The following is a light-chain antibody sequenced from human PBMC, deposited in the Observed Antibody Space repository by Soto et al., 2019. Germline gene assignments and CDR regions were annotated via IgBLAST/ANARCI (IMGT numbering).Light chain of an antibody. CDR2: GAT. V-gene: IGKV3-20*01. Sequence: EIVLTQSPGTLSLSPGERATLSCRASQSVSSSYLAWYQQRRGQAHRLLIYGATSRATGIPDRFSGSGSGTDSTLTISRLEPEDFAVYYCHQYGSSPATFGQGTKVEIK. CDR1: QSVSSSY. J-gene: IGKJ1*01. CDR3: HQYGSSPAT.